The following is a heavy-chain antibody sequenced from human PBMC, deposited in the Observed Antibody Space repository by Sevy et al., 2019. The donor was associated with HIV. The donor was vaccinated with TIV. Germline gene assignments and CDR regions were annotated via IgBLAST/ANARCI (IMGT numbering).Heavy chain of an antibody. D-gene: IGHD3-16*01. V-gene: IGHV3-11*01. Sequence: GGSLRLSCAASGFTFSDYYMSWIRQAPGKGLEWISYISGSGSAIVYAVSVKGRYAISGNKAKNSLYLHMDNLRAEDTAVYFCVGRPYSSAYSWSYHFDYWGQGTLVTVSS. J-gene: IGHJ4*02. CDR1: GFTFSDYY. CDR3: VGRPYSSAYSWSYHFDY. CDR2: ISGSGSAI.